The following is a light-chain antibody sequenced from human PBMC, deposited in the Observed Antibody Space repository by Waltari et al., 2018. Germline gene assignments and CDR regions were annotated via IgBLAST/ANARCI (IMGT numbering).Light chain of an antibody. J-gene: IGKJ4*01. CDR1: QSLVHSDGHTY. CDR2: WFS. CDR3: MQGTHWPLT. V-gene: IGKV2-30*02. Sequence: DVVMTQSPLSLPVIVGQPASISCRSSQSLVHSDGHTYLNWFQQRPDQSPRRLMYWFSNRDSGVPDRFSGSVSGTDFTLKISRVEAEDVGVYYCMQGTHWPLTFGGGTKVEIK.